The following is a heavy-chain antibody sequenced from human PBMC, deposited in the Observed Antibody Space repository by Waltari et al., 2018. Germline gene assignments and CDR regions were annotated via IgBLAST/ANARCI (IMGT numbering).Heavy chain of an antibody. V-gene: IGHV4-4*02. J-gene: IGHJ4*02. D-gene: IGHD2-15*01. CDR2: IHGSGKT. CDR3: ARDRGRVLYLDS. CDR1: SYW. Sequence: SYWWSWVRQPPGKGLEWIGQIHGSGKTNYNPSLESRVTMSLDTSTNRFSLKVFSATAADTAVYYCARDRGRVLYLDSWGQGTLVTVSP.